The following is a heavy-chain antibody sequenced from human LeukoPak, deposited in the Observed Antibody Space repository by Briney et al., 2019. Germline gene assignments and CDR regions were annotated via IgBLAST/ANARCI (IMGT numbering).Heavy chain of an antibody. V-gene: IGHV4-34*01. Sequence: SETLSLTCAVYGGSFSGYYWSWIRQPPGKGLEWIGEINHSGSTNYNPSLKSRVTISVDTSKNHFSLKLNSVTAADTAVYYCARHLPYSSGWLGDAFDVWGQGTMVTVSS. D-gene: IGHD6-19*01. CDR2: INHSGST. CDR3: ARHLPYSSGWLGDAFDV. J-gene: IGHJ3*01. CDR1: GGSFSGYY.